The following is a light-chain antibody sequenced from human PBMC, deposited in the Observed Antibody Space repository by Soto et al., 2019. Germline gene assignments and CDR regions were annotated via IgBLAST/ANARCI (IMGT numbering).Light chain of an antibody. Sequence: IRMTQSPSTLSGSVGDRVTITCRASQTISSWLAWYQQKPGTAPKLLIYHASSLESGVPSRFSGSGSGTEFTLTISSLQPDDFATYYCQQYNSYSFGQGTKVDIK. CDR3: QQYNSYS. CDR2: HAS. V-gene: IGKV1-5*01. J-gene: IGKJ1*01. CDR1: QTISSW.